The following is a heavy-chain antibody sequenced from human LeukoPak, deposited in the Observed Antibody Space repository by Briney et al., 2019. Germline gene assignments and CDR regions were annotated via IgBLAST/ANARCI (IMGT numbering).Heavy chain of an antibody. J-gene: IGHJ4*02. CDR1: GFTFSSYG. Sequence: GRSLRLSCAASGFTFSSYGMHWVRQAPGKGLEWVAVIWYDGSNKYYADSVKGRFTISRDNSKNTLYLQMNSLRAEDTAVYYCAKGSLGGSWYKFLIDYWGQGALVTVSS. CDR3: AKGSLGGSWYKFLIDY. V-gene: IGHV3-33*06. CDR2: IWYDGSNK. D-gene: IGHD6-13*01.